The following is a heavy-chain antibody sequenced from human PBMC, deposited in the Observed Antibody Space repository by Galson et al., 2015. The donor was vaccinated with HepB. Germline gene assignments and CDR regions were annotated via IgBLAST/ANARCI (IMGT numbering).Heavy chain of an antibody. CDR2: IIPIFGTA. CDR1: GGTFSSYA. D-gene: IGHD2-15*01. J-gene: IGHJ3*02. CDR3: ARDPPYCSGGSCSDAFDI. V-gene: IGHV1-69*01. Sequence: SCAASGGTFSSYAISWVRQAPGQGLEWMGGIIPIFGTANYAQKFQGRVTITADESTSTAYMELSSLRSEDTAVYYCARDPPYCSGGSCSDAFDIWGQGTMVTVSS.